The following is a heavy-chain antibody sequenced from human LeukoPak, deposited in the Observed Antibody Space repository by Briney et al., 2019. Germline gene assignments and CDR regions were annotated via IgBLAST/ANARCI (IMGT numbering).Heavy chain of an antibody. Sequence: PGGSLRLSCTASGFTFSSYEMNWVRQAPGKRLEWVADISSGGGTMYYADSVKGRFTISRDNAGNSLFLQMNSLRAEDTAVYYCARNSGHDVYDYWGQGTLVTVSS. D-gene: IGHD5-12*01. J-gene: IGHJ4*02. CDR1: GFTFSSYE. CDR3: ARNSGHDVYDY. CDR2: ISSGGGTM. V-gene: IGHV3-48*03.